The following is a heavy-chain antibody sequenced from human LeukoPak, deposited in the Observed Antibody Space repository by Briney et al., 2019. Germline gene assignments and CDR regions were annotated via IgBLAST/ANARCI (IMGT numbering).Heavy chain of an antibody. CDR1: GYTFSSFG. V-gene: IGHV1-18*01. Sequence: EASVNVSCKASGYTFSSFGVSWVRQAPGQGLEWMAWISAYNGNTIYAQNLQGRVTMTTDTSTSTAYMELRSLRSDDTAVYYCAREFPGGRFVEWPPNPADYWGQGTLVTVTS. CDR2: ISAYNGNT. D-gene: IGHD3-3*01. CDR3: AREFPGGRFVEWPPNPADY. J-gene: IGHJ4*02.